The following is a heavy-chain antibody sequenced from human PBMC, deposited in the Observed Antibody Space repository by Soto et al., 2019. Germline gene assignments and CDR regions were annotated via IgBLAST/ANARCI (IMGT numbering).Heavy chain of an antibody. J-gene: IGHJ4*02. CDR1: GFTFSSYG. CDR3: ARDQLYSSSWSDY. V-gene: IGHV3-33*01. Sequence: QVQLVESGGGVVQPGRSLRLSCAASGFTFSSYGMHWVRQAPGKGLEWVAVIWYDGSNKYYADSVKGRFTISRDNSKRTLYLQISSLRAEDTAVYYCARDQLYSSSWSDYWGQGTLFTVSS. CDR2: IWYDGSNK. D-gene: IGHD6-13*01.